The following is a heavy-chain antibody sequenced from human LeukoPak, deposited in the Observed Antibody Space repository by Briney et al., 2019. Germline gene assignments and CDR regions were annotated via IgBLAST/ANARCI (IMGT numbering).Heavy chain of an antibody. CDR2: IRYDGSNK. D-gene: IGHD3-16*01. J-gene: IGHJ4*02. V-gene: IGHV3-30*02. Sequence: PGGSLRLSCAASGFTFSSYGMHWVRQAPGKGLEWVAFIRYDGSNKYYADSVKGRFTISRDNSKNTLYLQMKSLRHEDTAVYYCASVEGVTDYLDRWGQGALVTVSS. CDR3: ASVEGVTDYLDR. CDR1: GFTFSSYG.